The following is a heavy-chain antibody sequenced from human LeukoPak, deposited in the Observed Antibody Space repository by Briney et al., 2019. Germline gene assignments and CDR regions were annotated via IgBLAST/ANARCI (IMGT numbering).Heavy chain of an antibody. Sequence: LSETLSLTCAVSGGSFSGYYWTWIRQPPGKGLEWIGEINYSGSTNYNPSLKSRVTISVDTSKNQFSLKLSSVTAADTAVYYCARVSGITMIVVVNSDAFDIWGQGTMVTVSS. CDR3: ARVSGITMIVVVNSDAFDI. CDR1: GGSFSGYY. J-gene: IGHJ3*02. D-gene: IGHD3-22*01. CDR2: INYSGST. V-gene: IGHV4-34*01.